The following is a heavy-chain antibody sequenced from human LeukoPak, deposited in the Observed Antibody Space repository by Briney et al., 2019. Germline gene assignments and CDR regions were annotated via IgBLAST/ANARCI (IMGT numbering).Heavy chain of an antibody. CDR2: IIPIFGTA. V-gene: IGHV1-69*05. D-gene: IGHD1-26*01. Sequence: SVKVSCKASGGTFSSYAISWVRQAPGQGLEWMGGIIPIFGTANYAQKFQGRVTITTDESTSTAYMELSSLRSEDTAVYYCASTAIVGANYYYYYMDVWGKGTAVTVSS. J-gene: IGHJ6*03. CDR3: ASTAIVGANYYYYYMDV. CDR1: GGTFSSYA.